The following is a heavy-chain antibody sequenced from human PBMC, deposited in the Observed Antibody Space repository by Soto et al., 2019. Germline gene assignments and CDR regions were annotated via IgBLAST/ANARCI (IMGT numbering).Heavy chain of an antibody. V-gene: IGHV3-73*01. J-gene: IGHJ4*02. CDR1: GFVFKDSS. CDR3: TRLISAAQDY. D-gene: IGHD3-10*01. Sequence: GGALRLSCAASGFVFKDSSIHWVRQASGKGLEWVGRIRDRAFSYATAYAASVKGRFTISRDDSTNTAYLQMNSLKTEDTAIYYCTRLISAAQDYWGQGTLVTVSS. CDR2: IRDRAFSYAT.